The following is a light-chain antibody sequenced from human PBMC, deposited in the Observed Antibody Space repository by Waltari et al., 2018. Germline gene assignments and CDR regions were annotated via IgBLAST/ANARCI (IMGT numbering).Light chain of an antibody. V-gene: IGLV2-23*01. Sequence: QSALTQPASVSGSPGQSIIISCTETSSGVGTYNLVSWYQQHPGKAPKVIIYEGNKRPSELSNRFSCSKSGNTASLTISGLQAEDEADYYCSSYTGTTTPRVFGGGTKLTVL. CDR3: SSYTGTTTPRV. J-gene: IGLJ3*02. CDR1: SSGVGTYNL. CDR2: EGN.